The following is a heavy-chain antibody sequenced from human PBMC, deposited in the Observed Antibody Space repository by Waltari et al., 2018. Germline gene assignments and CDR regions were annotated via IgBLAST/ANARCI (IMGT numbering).Heavy chain of an antibody. D-gene: IGHD2-2*02. CDR1: GFTFSNFG. Sequence: QVNLVESGGGVVQPGGSLRLSCATSGFTFSNFGMHWVRQAPGKGVEWVAFIWFDGSDKFYADAVRCRFTSSRDNSARTLYLDMDSLRLDDTAMYYCAKDAFGNTYLDFWGQGTLVTVSS. V-gene: IGHV3-30*02. J-gene: IGHJ4*02. CDR3: AKDAFGNTYLDF. CDR2: IWFDGSDK.